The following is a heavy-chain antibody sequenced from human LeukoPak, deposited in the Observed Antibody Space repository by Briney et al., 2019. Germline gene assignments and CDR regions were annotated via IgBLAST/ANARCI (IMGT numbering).Heavy chain of an antibody. D-gene: IGHD3-22*01. V-gene: IGHV3-23*01. J-gene: IGHJ4*02. CDR2: ISGSGGST. Sequence: GGSLRLSCAASGFTFSSYAMSWVRQAPGKGLEWVSAISGSGGSTYYADSVKGRFTICRGHSKNTLYLQINSLRAEDTAVYYCAKDRGYYPYSFDYWGQGTLVTVSS. CDR3: AKDRGYYPYSFDY. CDR1: GFTFSSYA.